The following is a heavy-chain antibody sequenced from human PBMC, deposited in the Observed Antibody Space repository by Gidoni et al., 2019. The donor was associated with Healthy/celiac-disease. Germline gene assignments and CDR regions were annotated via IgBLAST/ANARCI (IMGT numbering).Heavy chain of an antibody. CDR1: GVTFDDYA. CDR3: AKGRRYLTIFGVAVFDY. J-gene: IGHJ4*02. CDR2: ISWNSGSI. V-gene: IGHV3-9*01. D-gene: IGHD3-3*01. Sequence: VPLVESGGGLVQPGRSLRLSCAAYGVTFDDYAMHWVRQAPGKGLEWVSGISWNSGSIGYADSVKGRFTISRDNAKNSLYLQMNSLRAEDTALYYCAKGRRYLTIFGVAVFDYWGQGTLVTVSS.